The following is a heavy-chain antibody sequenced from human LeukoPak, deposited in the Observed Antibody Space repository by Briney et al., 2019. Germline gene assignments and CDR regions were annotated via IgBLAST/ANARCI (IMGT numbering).Heavy chain of an antibody. V-gene: IGHV1-18*01. J-gene: IGHJ5*02. CDR3: AREDCSGGSCYLNWFDP. D-gene: IGHD2-15*01. CDR2: ISAYNGNT. Sequence: ASVKVSCKASGYTFTSYGISWVRQAPGQGLEWMGWISAYNGNTNYAQKLQGRVTMTTDTSTSTAYMELRGLRSDDTAVYYCAREDCSGGSCYLNWFDPWGQGILVTVSS. CDR1: GYTFTSYG.